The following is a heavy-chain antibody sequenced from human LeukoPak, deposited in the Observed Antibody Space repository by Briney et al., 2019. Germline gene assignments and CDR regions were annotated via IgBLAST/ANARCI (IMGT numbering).Heavy chain of an antibody. J-gene: IGHJ5*02. CDR3: ARDSQDCSSTSCWALFVFDP. CDR1: GYTFTGYY. Sequence: ASVKVSCKASGYTFTGYYMHWVRQAPGQGLEWMGWINPNSGGTNYAQKFQGRVTMTRDTSISTAYMELSRLRSDDTAVYYCARDSQDCSSTSCWALFVFDPWGQGTLVTVSS. D-gene: IGHD2-2*01. V-gene: IGHV1-2*02. CDR2: INPNSGGT.